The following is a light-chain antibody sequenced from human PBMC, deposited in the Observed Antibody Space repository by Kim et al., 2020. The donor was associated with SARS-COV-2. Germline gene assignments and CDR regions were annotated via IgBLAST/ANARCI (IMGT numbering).Light chain of an antibody. J-gene: IGLJ3*02. CDR1: ELGDRY. Sequence: ASPGQTASITCSGDELGDRYACWYQQKPGQSPVLVIYQDSKRPSGIPERFSGSNSGNTATLSISGTQTMDEADYFCQAWDSSTGVFGGGTQLTVL. CDR2: QDS. CDR3: QAWDSSTGV. V-gene: IGLV3-1*01.